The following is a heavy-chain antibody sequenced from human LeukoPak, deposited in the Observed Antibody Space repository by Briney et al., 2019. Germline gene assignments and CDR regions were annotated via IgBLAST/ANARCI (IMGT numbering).Heavy chain of an antibody. CDR3: ARASPRYCSGGSCHLFDY. CDR1: GGSISSYY. J-gene: IGHJ4*02. V-gene: IGHV4-59*08. D-gene: IGHD2-15*01. CDR2: IYYSGST. Sequence: SETLSLTCTVSGGSISSYYGSWIRQPPGKGLEWIGYIYYSGSTNYNPSLKSRVTISVDTSKNQFSLKLSSVTAADTAVYYCARASPRYCSGGSCHLFDYWGQGTLVTVSS.